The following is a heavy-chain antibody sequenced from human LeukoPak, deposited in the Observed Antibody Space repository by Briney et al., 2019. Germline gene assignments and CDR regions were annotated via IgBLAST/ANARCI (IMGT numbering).Heavy chain of an antibody. V-gene: IGHV3-21*01. CDR1: GFTFSSYS. Sequence: PGGSLRLSCAASGFTFSSYSMHWVRQAPGKGLEWVSSISSSSSYIYYADSVKGRFTISRDNAKNSLYLQMNSLRAEDTAVYYCARVWYGGNRTFDVWGQGTMVTVSS. J-gene: IGHJ3*01. CDR2: ISSSSSYI. D-gene: IGHD4-23*01. CDR3: ARVWYGGNRTFDV.